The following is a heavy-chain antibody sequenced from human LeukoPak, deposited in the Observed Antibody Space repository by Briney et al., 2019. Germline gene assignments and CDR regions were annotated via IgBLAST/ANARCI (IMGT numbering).Heavy chain of an antibody. Sequence: GGSLRLSCAASGFTFSDYYMSWIRQAPGKGLEWVANIKQDGSLKYYVDSVKGRFAISRDNAKNSVYLQMSSLRAEDTAVYYCAREGDAFDIWGQGTMVTVSS. V-gene: IGHV3-7*01. CDR2: IKQDGSLK. CDR1: GFTFSDYY. J-gene: IGHJ3*02. CDR3: AREGDAFDI.